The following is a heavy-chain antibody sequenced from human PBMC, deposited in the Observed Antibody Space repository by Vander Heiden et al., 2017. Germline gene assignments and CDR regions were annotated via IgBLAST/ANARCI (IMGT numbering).Heavy chain of an antibody. V-gene: IGHV4-4*07. D-gene: IGHD3-22*01. J-gene: IGHJ6*02. CDR1: GGSISNYY. Sequence: QVQLQESGPGLVKPSETLSPTCTVSGGSISNYYWSWIRQPAGKGLEWIGRIQTSGSTNYNPSLKSRVTMSVDTSKNQFSLKLTSVTAADTAVYYCARGRYYYDSSGYYYYYDMDVWGQGTTVTVSS. CDR3: ARGRYYYDSSGYYYYYDMDV. CDR2: IQTSGST.